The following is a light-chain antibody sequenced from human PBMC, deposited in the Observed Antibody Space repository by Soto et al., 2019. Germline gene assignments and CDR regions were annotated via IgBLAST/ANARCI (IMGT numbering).Light chain of an antibody. CDR2: DAS. J-gene: IGKJ4*01. CDR3: QQLNTYPST. V-gene: IGKV3-15*01. CDR1: QSVSGN. Sequence: EILMTQSPATLSVSPGETATLSCRASQSVSGNLAWYQQKPGRAPRLLIYDASSRATGVPARFSGSGSGAEFTLTVSSLQSEDFATYYCQQLNTYPSTFGGGTKVDIK.